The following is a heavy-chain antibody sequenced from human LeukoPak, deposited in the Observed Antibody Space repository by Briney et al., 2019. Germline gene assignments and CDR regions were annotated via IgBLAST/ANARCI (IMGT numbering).Heavy chain of an antibody. J-gene: IGHJ6*02. Sequence: SVKVSCKASGGTFSSYAISWVRQAPGQGLGWMGGIFPIFGKPNYAQKFQGRVTITADESTSTAYMELSSLRSEDTAVYYCARDRGYSSSWFTAVWYYYYGMDVWGQGTTVTVSS. CDR3: ARDRGYSSSWFTAVWYYYYGMDV. CDR2: IFPIFGKP. V-gene: IGHV1-69*13. D-gene: IGHD6-13*01. CDR1: GGTFSSYA.